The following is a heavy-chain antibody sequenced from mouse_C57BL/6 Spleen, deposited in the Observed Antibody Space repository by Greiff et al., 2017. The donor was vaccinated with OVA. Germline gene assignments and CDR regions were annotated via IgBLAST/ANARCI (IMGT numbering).Heavy chain of an antibody. Sequence: EVQLQQSGPELVKPGASVKISCKASGYTFTDYYMNWVKQSHGKSLEWIGDINPNNGGTSYNQKFKGKATLTVDKSSSTAYMELRSLTSEDSAVYYCAGDYDEDYAMDYWGQGTSVTVSS. J-gene: IGHJ4*01. CDR2: INPNNGGT. D-gene: IGHD2-4*01. CDR1: GYTFTDYY. V-gene: IGHV1-26*01. CDR3: AGDYDEDYAMDY.